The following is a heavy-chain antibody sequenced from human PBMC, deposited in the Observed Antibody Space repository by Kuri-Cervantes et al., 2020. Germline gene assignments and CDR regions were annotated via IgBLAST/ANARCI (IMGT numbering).Heavy chain of an antibody. D-gene: IGHD3/OR15-3a*01. J-gene: IGHJ4*02. CDR2: IYRTGST. V-gene: IGHV4-38-2*01. CDR3: ARRGPTFAPFDS. Sequence: SETLSLTCAVSGYSISSGYYWGWIRQPPGKGLEWIGTIYRTGSTYYNPSLESRVTISQDTSKNQFSLRLTSVTAADMAVYYCARRGPTFAPFDSWGQGTLVTVSS. CDR1: GYSISSGYY.